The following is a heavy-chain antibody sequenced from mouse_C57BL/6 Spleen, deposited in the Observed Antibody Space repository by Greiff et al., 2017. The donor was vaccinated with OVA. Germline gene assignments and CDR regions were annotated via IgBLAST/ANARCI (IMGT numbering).Heavy chain of an antibody. CDR3: ARAGHMVTTEAWFAY. CDR2: INPSNGGT. J-gene: IGHJ3*01. D-gene: IGHD2-2*01. V-gene: IGHV1-53*01. CDR1: GYTFTSYW. Sequence: QIQLQQPGTELVKPGASVKLSCKASGYTFTSYWMHWVKQRPGQGLEWIGNINPSNGGTNYNEKFKSKATLTVDKSSSTAYMQLSSLTSEDSAVYYCARAGHMVTTEAWFAYWGQGTLVTVSA.